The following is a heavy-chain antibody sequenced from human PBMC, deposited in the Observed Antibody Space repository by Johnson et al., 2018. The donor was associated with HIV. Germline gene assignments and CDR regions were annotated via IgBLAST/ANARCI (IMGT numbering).Heavy chain of an antibody. CDR2: ISSSGSSI. V-gene: IGHV3-11*04. Sequence: QVQLVESGGGLVKPGGSLRLSCVTSGFGFSTYYMSWIRQAPGKGLECLSYISSSGSSIYYTDSVKGRFTISRDNTKKSLYLQMNSLTADDTAIYYCASSWFGELSYAFDIWGQGTMVTVSS. D-gene: IGHD3-10*01. J-gene: IGHJ3*02. CDR1: GFGFSTYY. CDR3: ASSWFGELSYAFDI.